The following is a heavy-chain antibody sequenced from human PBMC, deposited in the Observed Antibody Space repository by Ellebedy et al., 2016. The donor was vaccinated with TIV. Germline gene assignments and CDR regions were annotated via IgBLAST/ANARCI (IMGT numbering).Heavy chain of an antibody. CDR3: ARDPALPRGRFDN. V-gene: IGHV4-61*02. Sequence: YNPALKSRVTVSVDTSKNQFSLNLSSVTAADPAVYYCARDPALPRGRFDNWGQGTLVTVSS. J-gene: IGHJ4*02.